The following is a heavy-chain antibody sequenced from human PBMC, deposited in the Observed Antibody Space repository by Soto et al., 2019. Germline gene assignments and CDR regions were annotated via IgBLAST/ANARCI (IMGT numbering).Heavy chain of an antibody. CDR2: IYYSGST. CDR3: ARFSTLGKDYGVDV. V-gene: IGHV4-59*08. Sequence: PSQTRSHTYTVSGGSMHTYYWSWFRQPPGKGLEWVGYIYYSGSTTYSPSLKSRVTISVDTSKNQFSLRLTSVTAADTAVYFCARFSTLGKDYGVDVWGQGTTVT. D-gene: IGHD2-2*01. CDR1: GGSMHTYY. J-gene: IGHJ6*02.